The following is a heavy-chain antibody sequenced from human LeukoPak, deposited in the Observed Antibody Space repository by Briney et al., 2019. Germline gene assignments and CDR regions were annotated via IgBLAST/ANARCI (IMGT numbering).Heavy chain of an antibody. Sequence: SETLSLTCTVSGGTISSSSYYWGWIRQHPGKGLEWIGSIYYSGSTYYNPSLKSRVTISVDTSKNQFSLKLSSVTAADTAVYYCARQPGLAYCGGDCYSNWFDPWGQGTLVTVSS. CDR2: IYYSGST. CDR3: ARQPGLAYCGGDCYSNWFDP. J-gene: IGHJ5*02. V-gene: IGHV4-39*01. D-gene: IGHD2-21*02. CDR1: GGTISSSSYY.